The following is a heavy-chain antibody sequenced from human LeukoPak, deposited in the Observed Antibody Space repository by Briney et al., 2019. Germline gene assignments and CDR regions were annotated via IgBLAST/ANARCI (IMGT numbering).Heavy chain of an antibody. V-gene: IGHV1-69*13. Sequence: ASVKVSCTTSVGTFSSYAISWVRQSPGQGLEWMGGIIPIFGTANYEQKFQGRVTITADESTSTAYMELSSLRSEDTAVYYCARVTTRLGPFDYWGQGTLVTVSS. CDR1: VGTFSSYA. CDR3: ARVTTRLGPFDY. CDR2: IIPIFGTA. D-gene: IGHD5-12*01. J-gene: IGHJ4*02.